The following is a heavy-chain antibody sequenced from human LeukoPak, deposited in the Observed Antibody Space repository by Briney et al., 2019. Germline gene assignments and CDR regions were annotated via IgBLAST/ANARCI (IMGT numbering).Heavy chain of an antibody. V-gene: IGHV3-21*01. CDR3: ARCQLVGIQLWLWDY. J-gene: IGHJ4*02. CDR2: ISSSSSYI. D-gene: IGHD5-18*01. Sequence: GGSLRLSCAASGFTFSSYSMNWVRQAPGKGLEWVSSISSSSSYIYYADSVKGRFTISRDNAKNSLYLQMNSLRAEDTAVYYCARCQLVGIQLWLWDYWGQGTLVTVSS. CDR1: GFTFSSYS.